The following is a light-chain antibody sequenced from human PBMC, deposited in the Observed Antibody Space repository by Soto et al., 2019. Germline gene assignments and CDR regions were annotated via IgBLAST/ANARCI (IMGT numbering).Light chain of an antibody. CDR1: SSDVGGYNY. CDR3: SSYAGTHNFGV. V-gene: IGLV2-8*01. Sequence: QSALTQPLSASGSPGQSVTIFCTGTSSDVGGYNYVSWYQQHPGKAPKLMIYEVTKRPSGVPDRFSGSKSGNTASLTVSGLQAEDEADYYCSSYAGTHNFGVFGTGTKVTVL. CDR2: EVT. J-gene: IGLJ1*01.